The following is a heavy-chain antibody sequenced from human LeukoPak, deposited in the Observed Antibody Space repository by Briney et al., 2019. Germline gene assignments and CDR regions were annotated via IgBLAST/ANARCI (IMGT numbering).Heavy chain of an antibody. CDR3: AKGSYYDSSGSFYFDY. CDR2: VSGSGGST. Sequence: GGSLRLSCAASGFTFSSYAMSWVRQAPGKGLEWVSAVSGSGGSTYYADSVKGRFTISRDNSKNTLYLQMNSLRAEDTAAYYCAKGSYYDSSGSFYFDYWGQGTLVTVSS. CDR1: GFTFSSYA. D-gene: IGHD3-22*01. V-gene: IGHV3-23*01. J-gene: IGHJ4*02.